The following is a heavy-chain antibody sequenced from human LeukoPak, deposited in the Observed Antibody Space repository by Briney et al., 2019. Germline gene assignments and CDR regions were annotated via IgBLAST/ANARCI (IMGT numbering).Heavy chain of an antibody. J-gene: IGHJ4*02. V-gene: IGHV3-64*01. CDR1: GFTFSSFA. Sequence: GGSLRLSCVASGFTFSSFALHWVRQAPGKGLEFVSTLSNKGETTLYANSVKGRFTISRDNSRNTLYLQMGSLRAEDMAVYYCARDIVPPGIFWEFWGQGSLVTVSS. D-gene: IGHD2-2*01. CDR3: ARDIVPPGIFWEF. CDR2: LSNKGETT.